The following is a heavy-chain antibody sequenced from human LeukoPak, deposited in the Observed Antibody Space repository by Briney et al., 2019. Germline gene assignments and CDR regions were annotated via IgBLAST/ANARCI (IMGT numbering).Heavy chain of an antibody. D-gene: IGHD3/OR15-3a*01. CDR3: ARRGYEFSDLDN. CDR2: INPNNGDT. J-gene: IGHJ4*02. Sequence: ASVKVSCKASGYTFTGYYMHWVRQAPGPGLEWMGWINPNNGDTNFAQKFQGRVAMTRDTSMNTVYMELSSLRSDDTAVYYCARRGYEFSDLDNWGQGTLVTVSS. CDR1: GYTFTGYY. V-gene: IGHV1-2*02.